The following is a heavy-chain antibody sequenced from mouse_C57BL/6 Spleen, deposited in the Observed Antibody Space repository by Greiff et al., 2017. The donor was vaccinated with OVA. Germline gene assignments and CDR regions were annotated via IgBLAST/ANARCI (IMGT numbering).Heavy chain of an antibody. Sequence: EVQVVESGPGLVKPSQSLSLTCSVTGYSITSGYYWNWIRQFPGNKLEWMGYISYDGSNNYNPSLKNRISITRDTSKNQFFLKLNSVTTEDTATYYCARVGGLLRGPDYWGQGTTLSVSS. V-gene: IGHV3-6*01. CDR3: ARVGGLLRGPDY. J-gene: IGHJ2*01. CDR2: ISYDGSN. D-gene: IGHD1-1*01. CDR1: GYSITSGYY.